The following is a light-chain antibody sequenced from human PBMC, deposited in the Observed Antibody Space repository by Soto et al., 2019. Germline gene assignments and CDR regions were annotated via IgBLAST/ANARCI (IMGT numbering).Light chain of an antibody. CDR2: EVN. J-gene: IGLJ1*01. CDR1: SSDVGNYNY. Sequence: QSALTQPASVSGFPGQSITISCTGTSSDVGNYNYVSWYQQHPGKAPRLMIYEVNNRPSGVSGRFSGSKSGNTASLTISGLQYEDEADYYCNSYTSKSTGVFGTGTKVTVL. CDR3: NSYTSKSTGV. V-gene: IGLV2-14*01.